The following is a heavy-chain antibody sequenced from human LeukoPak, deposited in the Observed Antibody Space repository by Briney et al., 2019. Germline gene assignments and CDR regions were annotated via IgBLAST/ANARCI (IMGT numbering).Heavy chain of an antibody. CDR2: ISGSATST. Sequence: GGSLRLSRAASGFTFTTYTISWVRQTPAKGLEWVSAISGSATSTYYADSVKGRFTISRDNSKNTLYLQMSSLRAEDTAIYYCAREYKIPGNGTVGFDIWGPGTMVTVSS. CDR1: GFTFTTYT. V-gene: IGHV3-23*01. CDR3: AREYKIPGNGTVGFDI. J-gene: IGHJ3*02. D-gene: IGHD1-1*01.